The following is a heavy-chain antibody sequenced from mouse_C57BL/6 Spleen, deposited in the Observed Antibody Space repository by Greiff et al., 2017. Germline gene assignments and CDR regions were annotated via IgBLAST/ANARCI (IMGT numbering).Heavy chain of an antibody. Sequence: EVKLMESGPGLVKPSQSLSLTCSVTGYSITSGYYWNWIRQFPGNKLEWLGYISYDGSNNYNPSFKNRISITRDTSKNQFFLKLNSVTTEDTATYYCAREGLTITTEAMDYWGQGTSVTVSS. CDR2: ISYDGSN. CDR1: GYSITSGYY. D-gene: IGHD1-1*01. J-gene: IGHJ4*01. V-gene: IGHV3-6*01. CDR3: AREGLTITTEAMDY.